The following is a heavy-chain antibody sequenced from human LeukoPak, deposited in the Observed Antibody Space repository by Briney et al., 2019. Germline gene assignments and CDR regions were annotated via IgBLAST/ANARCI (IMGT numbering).Heavy chain of an antibody. Sequence: GGSLRLSCVASGFTFSRFEMNWVRQAPGKGLEWISHVSTGTYIAYTDSVKGRFTISRDNAKNSLFLQMNSLRAEDTAVYYCTREQDREASATVVGDYWGQGTLVTVSS. CDR1: GFTFSRFE. D-gene: IGHD4-23*01. J-gene: IGHJ4*02. CDR2: VSTGTYI. V-gene: IGHV3-48*03. CDR3: TREQDREASATVVGDY.